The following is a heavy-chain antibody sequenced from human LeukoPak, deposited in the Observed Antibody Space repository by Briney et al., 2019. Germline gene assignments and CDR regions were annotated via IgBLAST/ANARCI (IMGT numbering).Heavy chain of an antibody. CDR2: IYYSGST. CDR3: ARALAVAGTLIDY. D-gene: IGHD6-19*01. J-gene: IGHJ4*02. V-gene: IGHV4-59*01. Sequence: KTSETLSLTCTVSGGSICSYYWSWIRQPPGKGLEWIGYIYYSGSTNYNPSLKSRVTISVDTSKNQFSLKLSSVTAADTAVYYCARALAVAGTLIDYWGQGTLVTVSS. CDR1: GGSICSYY.